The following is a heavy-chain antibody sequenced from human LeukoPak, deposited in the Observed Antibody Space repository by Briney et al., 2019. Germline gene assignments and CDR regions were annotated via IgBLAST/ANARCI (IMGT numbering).Heavy chain of an antibody. Sequence: GGSLRLSCAASGLTVSSSYMSWVRQAPGKGLEWVSVIYAGGSTYYADSVKGRFTISRDNSKNTLYLQMNSLRAEDTAVYYCARDPNINAFDVWGQGTMVTVSS. V-gene: IGHV3-53*01. CDR2: IYAGGST. CDR3: ARDPNINAFDV. J-gene: IGHJ3*01. CDR1: GLTVSSSY. D-gene: IGHD2-8*01.